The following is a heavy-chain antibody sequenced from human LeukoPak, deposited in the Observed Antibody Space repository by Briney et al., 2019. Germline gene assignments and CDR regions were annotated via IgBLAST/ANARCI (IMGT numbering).Heavy chain of an antibody. CDR3: TRVSIHGYSDY. J-gene: IGHJ4*02. D-gene: IGHD3-16*02. CDR1: GGSISTYY. CDR2: IHYSGSS. V-gene: IGHV4-59*01. Sequence: PSETLSLTCAVSGGSISTYYWSWIRQPPGKGLEWIGYIHYSGSSNYNPSLKSRVTISLDTSKNQFSLKLSSVTAADTAMYYCTRVSIHGYSDYWGQGTLVTVSS.